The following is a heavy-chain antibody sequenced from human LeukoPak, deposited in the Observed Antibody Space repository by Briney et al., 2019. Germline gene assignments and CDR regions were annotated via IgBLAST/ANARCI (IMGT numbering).Heavy chain of an antibody. CDR3: AKDWAARAIEYYYSMDV. D-gene: IGHD6-6*01. V-gene: IGHV7-4-1*02. CDR1: GYTFTSYT. J-gene: IGHJ6*03. Sequence: ASVKVSCKASGYTFTSYTMKLVRPAHAQGLECMCCININTGDPTNSQAFTGRFVFFLDASVNTAYLQISSLKAEDTAVYYCAKDWAARAIEYYYSMDVWGKGTRVTVSS. CDR2: ININTGDP.